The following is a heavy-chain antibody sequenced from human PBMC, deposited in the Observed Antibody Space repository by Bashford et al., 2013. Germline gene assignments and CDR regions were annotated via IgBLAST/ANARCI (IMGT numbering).Heavy chain of an antibody. D-gene: IGHD3-22*01. CDR2: IYYSGNT. V-gene: IGHV4-39*07. CDR1: GGSISSSSYY. Sequence: SETLSLTCTVSGGSISSSSYYWGWIRQPPGKGLEWIGSIYYSGNTYYNPSLKSRVTISVDTSKNQFSLKLNSVTAADTAVYYCARGLYSSGRSPTLSGFDPWGQGTLVTVSS. CDR3: ARGLYSSGRSPTLSGFDP. J-gene: IGHJ5*02.